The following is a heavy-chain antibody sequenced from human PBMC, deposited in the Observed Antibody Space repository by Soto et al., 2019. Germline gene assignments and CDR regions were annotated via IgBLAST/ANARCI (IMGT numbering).Heavy chain of an antibody. Sequence: SETLSLTCTVSGGSISSSSYYWGWIRQPPGKGLEWIGSIYYSGSTYYNPSLKSRVTISVDTSKNQFSLKLSSVTAADTAVYYCARHMFFADYDILTGYSGDTYYYYGMDVWGQGTTVTVSS. D-gene: IGHD3-9*01. CDR1: GGSISSSSYY. V-gene: IGHV4-39*01. CDR2: IYYSGST. CDR3: ARHMFFADYDILTGYSGDTYYYYGMDV. J-gene: IGHJ6*02.